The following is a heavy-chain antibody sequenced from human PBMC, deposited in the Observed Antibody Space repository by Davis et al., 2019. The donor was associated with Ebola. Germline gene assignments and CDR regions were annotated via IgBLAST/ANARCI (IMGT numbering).Heavy chain of an antibody. CDR1: GFSFRDYG. J-gene: IGHJ4*02. CDR2: IRSKAYGGTT. CDR3: TRGSGYTYGPDFDF. V-gene: IGHV3-49*04. D-gene: IGHD5-18*01. Sequence: GESLKISCSASGFSFRDYGMHWVRQAPGKGLEWVGFIRSKAYGGTTEYAASVKGRFTISRDDSESIAYLQMNSLKTEDTAVYYCTRGSGYTYGPDFDFWGQGTLVTVSS.